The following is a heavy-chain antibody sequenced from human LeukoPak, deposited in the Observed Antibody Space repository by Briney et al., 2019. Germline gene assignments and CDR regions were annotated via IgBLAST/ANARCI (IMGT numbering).Heavy chain of an antibody. CDR2: IYSGDSDT. Sequence: GESLKISCKGSGYSFTSYWIGWVRQMPGKGLEWMGIIYSGDSDTRYSPSFQGQVTVSADKSISTAYLQWSSLKASDTAMYYCARHHTTTVTTIFDYWGQGTLVTVSS. CDR1: GYSFTSYW. V-gene: IGHV5-51*01. CDR3: ARHHTTTVTTIFDY. J-gene: IGHJ4*02. D-gene: IGHD4-11*01.